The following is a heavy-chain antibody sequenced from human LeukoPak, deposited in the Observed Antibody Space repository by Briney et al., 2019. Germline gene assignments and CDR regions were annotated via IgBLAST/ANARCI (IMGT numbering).Heavy chain of an antibody. Sequence: ASVKVSCKASGYTFTGYYMHWVRQAPGQGLEWMGWINPNSGDTNYAQKFQGRVTMTRDTSISTAYMELSRLRSDDTAVYYCARVSSSWFFDYWGQGTLVTVSS. CDR1: GYTFTGYY. D-gene: IGHD6-13*01. CDR2: INPNSGDT. V-gene: IGHV1-2*02. J-gene: IGHJ4*02. CDR3: ARVSSSWFFDY.